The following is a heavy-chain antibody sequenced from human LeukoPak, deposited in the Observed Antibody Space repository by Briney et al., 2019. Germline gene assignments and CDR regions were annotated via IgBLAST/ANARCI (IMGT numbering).Heavy chain of an antibody. CDR2: IIKSGSHI. CDR3: ARGRGGDNSNWFDP. Sequence: GGSLRLSCAASGFTFSDYSMNWVRQAPGKGLEWVSAIIKSGSHIYYADSVKGRFTISRDNANNSLYLQMTGLRAEDTAVYYCARGRGGDNSNWFDPWGPGTLVTVSS. V-gene: IGHV3-21*01. J-gene: IGHJ5*02. CDR1: GFTFSDYS. D-gene: IGHD1-20*01.